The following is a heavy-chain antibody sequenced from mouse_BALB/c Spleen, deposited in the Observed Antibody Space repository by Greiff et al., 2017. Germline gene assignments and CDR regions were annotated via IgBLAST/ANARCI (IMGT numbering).Heavy chain of an antibody. CDR3: ARRDYDKGYWYFDV. CDR1: GYSITSDYA. V-gene: IGHV3-2*02. CDR2: ISYSGST. J-gene: IGHJ1*01. D-gene: IGHD2-4*01. Sequence: VKLVESGPGLVKPSQSLSLTCTVTGYSITSDYAWNWIRQFPGNKLEWMGYISYSGSTSYNPSLKSRISITRDTSKNQFFLQLNSVTTEDTATYYCARRDYDKGYWYFDVWGAGTTVTVSS.